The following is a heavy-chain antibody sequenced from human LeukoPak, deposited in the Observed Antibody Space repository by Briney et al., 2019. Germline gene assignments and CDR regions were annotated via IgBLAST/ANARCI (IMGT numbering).Heavy chain of an antibody. CDR3: ARGLGPRPIAVAGTFGY. CDR1: GYTFTGYY. J-gene: IGHJ4*02. D-gene: IGHD6-19*01. CDR2: INPNSGGT. Sequence: ASVKVSCKASGYTFTGYYMHWVRQAPGQGLEWMGWINPNSGGTNYAQKFQGRVTMTRDTSISTAYMELSRLRSDDTAVYYCARGLGPRPIAVAGTFGYWGQGTLVTVSS. V-gene: IGHV1-2*02.